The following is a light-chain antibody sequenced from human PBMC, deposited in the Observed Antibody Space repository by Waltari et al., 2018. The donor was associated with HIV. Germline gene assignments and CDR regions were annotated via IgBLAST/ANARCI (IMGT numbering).Light chain of an antibody. CDR1: QSVSTF. CDR3: QQRTDRRPII. Sequence: ETVLTQSPATLSLSPGDRATLSCRASQSVSTFFAWYQQKPGQAPSLLIYDASYRATGIPARVSGSGFGTDFTLTISSLEPEDFGIYYCQQRTDRRPIICGQGTRLEIK. J-gene: IGKJ5*01. V-gene: IGKV3-11*01. CDR2: DAS.